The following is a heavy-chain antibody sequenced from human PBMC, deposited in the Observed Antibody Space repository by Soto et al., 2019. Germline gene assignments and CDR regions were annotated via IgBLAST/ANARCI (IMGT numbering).Heavy chain of an antibody. Sequence: QVQLQQWGAGLLKPSETLSLTCAVYGGSFSGYYWSWIRQPPGKGLEWIGEINHSGSTNYTPSLKSQVTISVDTSKYQLSLQMSSVTAAAKAVYYYARDRRAGYQLLSYGMYVWGQGTTVTV. J-gene: IGHJ6*02. CDR2: INHSGST. V-gene: IGHV4-34*01. CDR1: GGSFSGYY. CDR3: ARDRRAGYQLLSYGMYV. D-gene: IGHD2-2*01.